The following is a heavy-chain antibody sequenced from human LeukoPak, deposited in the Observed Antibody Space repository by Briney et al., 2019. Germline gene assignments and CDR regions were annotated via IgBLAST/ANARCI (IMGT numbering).Heavy chain of an antibody. J-gene: IGHJ5*02. Sequence: GESLKISCKGSGYSFTSYWIGWVRQIPGKGLEWIGIIYPGDSDTRYSPSFQGQVTISADKSISTAYLQWSSLKASDTAMYYCARQIAAAGTVNWFDPWGQGTLVTVSS. V-gene: IGHV5-51*01. D-gene: IGHD6-13*01. CDR2: IYPGDSDT. CDR3: ARQIAAAGTVNWFDP. CDR1: GYSFTSYW.